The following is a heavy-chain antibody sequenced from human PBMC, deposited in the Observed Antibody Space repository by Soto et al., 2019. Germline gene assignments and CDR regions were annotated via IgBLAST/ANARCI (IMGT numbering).Heavy chain of an antibody. CDR3: AKGGSFDI. J-gene: IGHJ4*02. Sequence: PGGSLRLSCAASGFSFSYYGLHWARQAPGKGLEWLALITHDGYNRYYADSVKGRFTISRDNSKNTIFLQMNSLKSEDTAVYYCAKGGSFDIWGQGTPVTVSS. V-gene: IGHV3-30*18. CDR1: GFSFSYYG. D-gene: IGHD6-6*01. CDR2: ITHDGYNR.